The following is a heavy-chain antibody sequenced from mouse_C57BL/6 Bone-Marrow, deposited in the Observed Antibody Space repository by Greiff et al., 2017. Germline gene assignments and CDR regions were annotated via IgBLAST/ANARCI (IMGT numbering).Heavy chain of an antibody. D-gene: IGHD2-4*01. CDR2: IDPSDSYT. CDR1: GYTFTSYW. V-gene: IGHV1-69*01. J-gene: IGHJ3*01. Sequence: QVQLKQPGAELVMPGASVKLSCKASGYTFTSYWMHWVKQRPGQGLEWIGEIDPSDSYTNYNQKFKGKSTLTVDKSSSTAYMQLSSLTSEDSAVYYCARFYYDYSWFAYWGQGTLVTVSA. CDR3: ARFYYDYSWFAY.